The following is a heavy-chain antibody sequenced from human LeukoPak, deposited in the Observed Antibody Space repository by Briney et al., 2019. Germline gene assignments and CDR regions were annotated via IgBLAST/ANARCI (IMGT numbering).Heavy chain of an antibody. J-gene: IGHJ6*03. CDR2: IIPIFGTA. V-gene: IGHV1-69*06. CDR1: GGTFSSYA. Sequence: ASVKVSCKASGGTFSSYAISWVRQAPGQGLEWMGGIIPIFGTANYAQKFQGRVTITADKSTSTAYMELSSLRSEDTAVYYCARVWGYYYYYMDVWGKGTTVTVSS. D-gene: IGHD3-16*01. CDR3: ARVWGYYYYYMDV.